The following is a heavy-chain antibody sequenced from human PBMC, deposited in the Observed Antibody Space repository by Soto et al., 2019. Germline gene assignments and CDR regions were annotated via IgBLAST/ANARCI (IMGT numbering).Heavy chain of an antibody. V-gene: IGHV1-3*01. Sequence: SVKGSCKASGYTFTSYAMHWVRQAPGQRLEWMGWINAGNGNTKYSQKFQGRVTITRDTSASTAYMELSSLRSEDTAVYYCARAPLPWNENYFDYWGQGTLVTVSS. CDR3: ARAPLPWNENYFDY. CDR2: INAGNGNT. CDR1: GYTFTSYA. D-gene: IGHD1-1*01. J-gene: IGHJ4*02.